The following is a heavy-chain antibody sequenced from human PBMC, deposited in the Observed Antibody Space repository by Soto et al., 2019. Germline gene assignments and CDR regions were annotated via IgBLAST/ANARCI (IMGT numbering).Heavy chain of an antibody. CDR3: ARKPYSHYYGMDV. CDR1: GYIFSDYG. CDR2: IIPYNDNT. J-gene: IGHJ6*02. D-gene: IGHD2-21*01. V-gene: IGHV1-18*01. Sequence: WASVKVSCKASGYIFSDYGINWVRLAPGQGLEWMGWIIPYNDNTKYAENFQGRVTLTTDTSTKPVYMELRSLTPDETGVYFCARKPYSHYYGMDVWGQGTSVTVSS.